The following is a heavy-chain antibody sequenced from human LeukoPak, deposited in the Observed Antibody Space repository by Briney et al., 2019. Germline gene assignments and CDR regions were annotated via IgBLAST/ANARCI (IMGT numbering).Heavy chain of an antibody. Sequence: SETLSLTCAVYGGSFSGYYWSWIRQPPGKGLEWIGYIYYSGSTNYNPSLKSRVTISVDTSKNQFSLKLSSVTAADTAVYYCAKVRWGSDNALDSWGQGTLVTGSS. CDR2: IYYSGST. V-gene: IGHV4-59*01. CDR1: GGSFSGYY. J-gene: IGHJ4*02. CDR3: AKVRWGSDNALDS. D-gene: IGHD3-16*01.